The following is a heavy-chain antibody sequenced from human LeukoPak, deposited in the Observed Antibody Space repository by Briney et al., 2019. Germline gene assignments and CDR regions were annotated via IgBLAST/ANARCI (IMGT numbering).Heavy chain of an antibody. CDR2: IKPDGSAQ. J-gene: IGHJ5*02. CDR1: GFTFSNSW. Sequence: GGSLRLSCAASGFTFSNSWMSWVRQAAGKGLEWVATIKPDGSAQYYVDSVKGRFTISRDNAKNPLFLQINSLRAEDTAVYYCANGGTYSSGPWGQGTLVTVSS. CDR3: ANGGTYSSGP. V-gene: IGHV3-7*01. D-gene: IGHD3-22*01.